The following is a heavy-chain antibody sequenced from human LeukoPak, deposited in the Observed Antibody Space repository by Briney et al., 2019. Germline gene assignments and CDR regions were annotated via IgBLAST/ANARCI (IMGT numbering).Heavy chain of an antibody. Sequence: SETLSLTCAVYGGSFSGYYWSWIRQPPGKGLEWIGEINHSGSTNYNPSLKSRGTISVDTSKNQFSLKLSSVTAADTAVYYCARGLVRGDCSSTSCSNWFDPWGQGTLVTVSS. CDR1: GGSFSGYY. CDR3: ARGLVRGDCSSTSCSNWFDP. J-gene: IGHJ5*02. CDR2: INHSGST. V-gene: IGHV4-34*01. D-gene: IGHD2-2*01.